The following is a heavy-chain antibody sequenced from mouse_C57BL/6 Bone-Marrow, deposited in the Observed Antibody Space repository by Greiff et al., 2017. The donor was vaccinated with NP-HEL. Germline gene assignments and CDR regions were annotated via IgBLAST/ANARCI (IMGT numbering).Heavy chain of an antibody. V-gene: IGHV3-1*01. CDR3: ARAYGNYYFDY. D-gene: IGHD2-1*01. J-gene: IGHJ2*01. CDR2: ISYSGST. Sequence: VQLKESGPGMVKPSQSLSLTCTVTGYSITSGYDWHWIRHFPGNKLEWMGYISYSGSTNYNPSLKSRISITHDTSKNHFFLKLNSVTTEDTATYYCARAYGNYYFDYWGQGTTLTVSS. CDR1: GYSITSGYD.